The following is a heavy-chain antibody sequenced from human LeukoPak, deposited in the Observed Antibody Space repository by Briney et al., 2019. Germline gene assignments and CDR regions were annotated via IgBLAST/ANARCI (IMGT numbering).Heavy chain of an antibody. D-gene: IGHD3-16*01. J-gene: IGHJ4*02. CDR3: ARPFSYNSVWGSQETGDY. Sequence: GGSLRLSCAASGFTFSSYEMNWVRQAPGKGLEWVSYISSSGSTIYCADSVKGRFTISRDNAKNSLYLQMNSLRSEDTAVYYCARPFSYNSVWGSQETGDYWGKGTLVTVSS. CDR1: GFTFSSYE. CDR2: ISSSGSTI. V-gene: IGHV3-48*03.